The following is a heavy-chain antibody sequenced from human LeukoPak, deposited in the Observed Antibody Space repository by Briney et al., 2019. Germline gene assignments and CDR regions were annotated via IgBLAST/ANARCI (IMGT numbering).Heavy chain of an antibody. CDR2: IYTSGTT. Sequence: SETLSLTCTVSGGSISIYYWSWIRQPAGKGLEWIGRIYTSGTTHYNPSLKSRVTMSVDTSKNQFSLKLSSVTAADTAVYYCAKDISYSSSWYWYFDLWGRGTLVTVSS. J-gene: IGHJ2*01. V-gene: IGHV4-4*07. CDR1: GGSISIYY. D-gene: IGHD6-13*01. CDR3: AKDISYSSSWYWYFDL.